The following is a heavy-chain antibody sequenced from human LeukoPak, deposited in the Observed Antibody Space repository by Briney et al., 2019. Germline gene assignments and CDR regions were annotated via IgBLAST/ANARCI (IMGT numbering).Heavy chain of an antibody. D-gene: IGHD6-13*01. CDR1: GYTFTSYG. V-gene: IGHV1-18*01. CDR2: ISAYNGNT. CDR3: ARDRQQLLLYYFDY. Sequence: ASVKVSCKASGYTFTSYGISWVRQAPGQGVEWMGWISAYNGNTNYAQKLQGRVTMTTDTSTSTAYMELRSLRSDDTAVYYCARDRQQLLLYYFDYWGQGTLVTVSS. J-gene: IGHJ4*02.